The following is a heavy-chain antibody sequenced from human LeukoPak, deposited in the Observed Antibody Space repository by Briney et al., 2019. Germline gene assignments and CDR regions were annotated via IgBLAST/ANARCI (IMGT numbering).Heavy chain of an antibody. Sequence: GGSLRLSCVASGFTFSNYGMHWVRQAPGMGLEWVAVIWYDGSNKNYRDSVRGRFTISRDNFKNTLYLQMNSLRAEDTAVYYCAKKYHYGSGSYFWYFDLWGRGTLVTVSS. CDR2: IWYDGSNK. D-gene: IGHD3-10*01. V-gene: IGHV3-33*06. CDR3: AKKYHYGSGSYFWYFDL. CDR1: GFTFSNYG. J-gene: IGHJ2*01.